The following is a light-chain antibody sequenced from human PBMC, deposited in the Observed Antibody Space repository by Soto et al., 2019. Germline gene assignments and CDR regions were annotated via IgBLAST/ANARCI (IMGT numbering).Light chain of an antibody. Sequence: DIQMTQSPSTRSASVGDRVTITCRASQSISSWLAWYQQKPGKAPKLLIYKASSLESGVPSRFSGSGSGTDFSLTISSLQPEDFATYYCQQSYSTCTFGQGTKVDIK. CDR1: QSISSW. J-gene: IGKJ1*01. CDR2: KAS. V-gene: IGKV1-5*03. CDR3: QQSYSTCT.